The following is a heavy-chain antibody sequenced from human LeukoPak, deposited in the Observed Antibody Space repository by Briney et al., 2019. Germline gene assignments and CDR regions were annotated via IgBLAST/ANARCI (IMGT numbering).Heavy chain of an antibody. J-gene: IGHJ5*02. Sequence: SETLSLTCAVYGVSFSGYYWSWIRAPPGKGLGWIGEIIHSGSTNFNPSLKSRVTISVETSKNQFSPKLSSVDPADTALCLRARPIRWFDPWGQGTLVTVSS. V-gene: IGHV4-34*12. CDR1: GVSFSGYY. CDR2: IIHSGST. CDR3: ARPIRWFDP.